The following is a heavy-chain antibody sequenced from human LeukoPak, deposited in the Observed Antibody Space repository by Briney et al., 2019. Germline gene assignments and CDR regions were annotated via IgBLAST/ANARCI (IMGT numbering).Heavy chain of an antibody. CDR2: ISCSGGST. CDR1: GFTFSSYA. Sequence: TGGSLRLSCAASGFTFSSYAMSWVRQAPGKGLEWVSAISCSGGSTYYADSVKGRFTISRDNSKNTLYLQMNSLRAEDTAVYYCAKVPSGSYSFDPWGQGTLVTVSS. V-gene: IGHV3-23*01. J-gene: IGHJ5*02. CDR3: AKVPSGSYSFDP. D-gene: IGHD1-26*01.